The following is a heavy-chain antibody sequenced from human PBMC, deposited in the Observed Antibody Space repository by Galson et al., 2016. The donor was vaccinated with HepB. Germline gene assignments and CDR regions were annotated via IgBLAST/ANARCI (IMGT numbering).Heavy chain of an antibody. V-gene: IGHV5-51*01. CDR2: IYPGDSDT. J-gene: IGHJ3*02. CDR3: ARKRDYGGFGCGIIRGDAFDI. CDR1: GYSFSNYW. D-gene: IGHD4-17*01. Sequence: QSGAEVKKPGESLKISCRNSGYSFSNYWIGWVRQMPGKGLEWMGIIYPGDSDTSYSPSFQGQVTISAYKSISTAYLQWSSLKASDTAMYYCARKRDYGGFGCGIIRGDAFDIWGQGTMVTVSS.